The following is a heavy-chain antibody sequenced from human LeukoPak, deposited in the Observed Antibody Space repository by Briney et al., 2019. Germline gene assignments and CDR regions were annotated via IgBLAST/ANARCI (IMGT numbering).Heavy chain of an antibody. Sequence: VASVKVSCKASGGTFSSYAISWVRQAPGQGLEWMGRINPNSGGTNYAQKFQGRVTMTRDTSISTAYMELSSLRSDDTAVFYCAREGNGFWSGYYTIDYWGQGTLVTVSS. CDR2: INPNSGGT. J-gene: IGHJ4*02. CDR1: GGTFSSYA. CDR3: AREGNGFWSGYYTIDY. D-gene: IGHD3-3*01. V-gene: IGHV1-2*06.